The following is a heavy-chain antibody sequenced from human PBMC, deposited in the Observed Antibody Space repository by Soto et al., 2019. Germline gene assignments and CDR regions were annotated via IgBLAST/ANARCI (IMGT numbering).Heavy chain of an antibody. CDR3: ARAGLRFLEWNYYYYGMDV. V-gene: IGHV3-48*02. J-gene: IGHJ6*02. D-gene: IGHD3-3*01. CDR1: GFNFSSYS. CDR2: ISSSSSTI. Sequence: HPEASLRLSCEASGFNFSSYSMNWVRQTPGKGLEWVSYISSSSSTIYYADSVKGRFTISRDNAKNSLYLQMNSLRDEDTAVYYCARAGLRFLEWNYYYYGMDVWGQGT.